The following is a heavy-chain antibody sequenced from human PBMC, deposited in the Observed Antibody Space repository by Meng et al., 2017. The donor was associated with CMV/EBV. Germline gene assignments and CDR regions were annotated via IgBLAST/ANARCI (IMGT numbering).Heavy chain of an antibody. Sequence: PLQESGPGLVKPSETLSPTCTVSGGSISSYYWSWTRQPAGKGLEWIGRIYTSGSTNYNPSLKSRVTMSVDTSKNQFSLKLSSVTAADTAVYYCARDLMNCSSTSCANWFDPWGQGTLVTVSS. CDR1: GGSISSYY. V-gene: IGHV4-4*07. CDR2: IYTSGST. CDR3: ARDLMNCSSTSCANWFDP. D-gene: IGHD2-2*01. J-gene: IGHJ5*02.